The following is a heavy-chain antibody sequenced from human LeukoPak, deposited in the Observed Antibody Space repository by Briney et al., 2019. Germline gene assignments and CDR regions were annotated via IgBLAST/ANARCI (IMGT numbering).Heavy chain of an antibody. Sequence: ASVKVSCKASGYTFTDYYMHWVRQAPGPALEWMGWINPYSGDTNYAQKFQGRVTMTRDTSISTAYMELSRLRSDDTALYYCARSSYESSLRIDDFWGQGTLVTVSS. CDR1: GYTFTDYY. CDR2: INPYSGDT. J-gene: IGHJ4*02. V-gene: IGHV1-2*02. CDR3: ARSSYESSLRIDDF. D-gene: IGHD3-22*01.